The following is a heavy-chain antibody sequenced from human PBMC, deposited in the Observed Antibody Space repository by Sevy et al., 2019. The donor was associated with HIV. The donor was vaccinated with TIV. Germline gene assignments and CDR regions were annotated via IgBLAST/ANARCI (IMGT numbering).Heavy chain of an antibody. J-gene: IGHJ5*02. V-gene: IGHV3-23*01. D-gene: IGHD6-13*01. CDR1: GFTFSSYA. CDR2: ISGSGGST. CDR3: AKDQERSSWYPEIYWFDP. Sequence: GGSLRLSCAASGFTFSSYAMSWVRQAPGKGLEWVSAISGSGGSTYYADSVKGRFTISRDNSKNTLYLQMNSLRAEDTAVYYCAKDQERSSWYPEIYWFDPWGQGTLVTVSS.